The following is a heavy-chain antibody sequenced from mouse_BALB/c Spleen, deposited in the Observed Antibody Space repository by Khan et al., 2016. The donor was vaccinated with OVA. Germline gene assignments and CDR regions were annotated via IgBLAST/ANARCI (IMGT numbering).Heavy chain of an antibody. CDR2: IYPASGNI. CDR3: ARGNYYGSTSWFGY. J-gene: IGHJ3*01. V-gene: IGHV1-84*02. Sequence: QVQLQQPGPELVNPGASVRISCKASGYIFTDYYINWVKQKPGQGLEWIGWIYPASGNIKYNENFKDKATLTVDTSSSTANMQLSSLTSEDTAVYFCARGNYYGSTSWFGYWGQGTLVTVST. CDR1: GYIFTDYY. D-gene: IGHD1-1*01.